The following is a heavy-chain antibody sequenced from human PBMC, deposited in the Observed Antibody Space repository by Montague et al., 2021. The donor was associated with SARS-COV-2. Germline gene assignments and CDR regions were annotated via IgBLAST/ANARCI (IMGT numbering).Heavy chain of an antibody. CDR2: IYYSGGT. Sequence: SETLSLTCTVSGGSISSYYWSWIRQPPGKGLEWIGFIYYSGGTDHTPSHTSRVTISLDTSNNQISLKLNSVTAADTAVYYCARGSYGPDAFDICGQGTTVTVSS. J-gene: IGHJ3*02. D-gene: IGHD5-18*01. CDR3: ARGSYGPDAFDI. V-gene: IGHV4-59*01. CDR1: GGSISSYY.